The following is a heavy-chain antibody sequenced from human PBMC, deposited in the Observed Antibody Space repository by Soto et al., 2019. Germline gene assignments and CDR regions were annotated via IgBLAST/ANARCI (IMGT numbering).Heavy chain of an antibody. J-gene: IGHJ3*02. V-gene: IGHV1-46*01. D-gene: IGHD3-22*01. Sequence: QVQLVQSGAEVKKPGASVKVSCKASGYTFTSYYMHWVRQAPGQGLEWMGIINPSGGSTSYAQKIQGRVTMTRDTSTSTVYMELSSLRSEDTAVYYCARDRSYYYDSSGYADDAFDIWGQGTMVTVSS. CDR2: INPSGGST. CDR3: ARDRSYYYDSSGYADDAFDI. CDR1: GYTFTSYY.